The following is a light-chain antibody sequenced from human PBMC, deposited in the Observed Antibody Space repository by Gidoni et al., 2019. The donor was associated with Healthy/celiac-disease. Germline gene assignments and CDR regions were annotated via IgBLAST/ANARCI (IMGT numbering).Light chain of an antibody. J-gene: IGKJ1*01. CDR1: QSVSSN. CDR3: QHYNNWPPRT. V-gene: IGKV3-15*01. Sequence: EIVMTQSPATLSVSPGERATLSCRASQSVSSNLAWYQQKPGKAPSLLIYGASTRATGIPARFSVSGSGTEFTLTISSLQSEDFAVYYCQHYNNWPPRTFGQGTKVEIK. CDR2: GAS.